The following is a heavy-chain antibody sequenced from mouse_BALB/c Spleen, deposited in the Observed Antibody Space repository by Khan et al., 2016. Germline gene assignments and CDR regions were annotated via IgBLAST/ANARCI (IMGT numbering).Heavy chain of an antibody. V-gene: IGHV9-3*02. CDR3: ARYGTTSYYDY. D-gene: IGHD2-1*01. CDR1: GYTFTNYG. CDR2: INTNTGEP. J-gene: IGHJ2*01. Sequence: QIQLVQSGPELKKPGETVKISCKASGYTFTNYGMNWVKQAPGTGLKWMGWINTNTGEPTYAEEFKGRFAFSLETSASTTYLQINNLNDEDTATYFGARYGTTSYYDYWGQGTTLAVAS.